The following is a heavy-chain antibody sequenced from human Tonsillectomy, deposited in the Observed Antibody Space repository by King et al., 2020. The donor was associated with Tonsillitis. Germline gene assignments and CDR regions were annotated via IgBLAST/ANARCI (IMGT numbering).Heavy chain of an antibody. D-gene: IGHD1-26*01. CDR3: ARVIVSALDYYYYLVV. CDR2: VSYNGGT. V-gene: IGHV4-39*01. CDR1: GGSIDRSGHC. Sequence: QLQESGPGLVKPSETLSLTCSVSGGSIDRSGHCWGWIRQPPGKGLAWSGRVSYNGGTYYNPSLKSRVTISVDTSTSQFSLKLRSVTAADTAVYYCARVIVSALDYYYYLVVWGKGTTVTVSS. J-gene: IGHJ6*03.